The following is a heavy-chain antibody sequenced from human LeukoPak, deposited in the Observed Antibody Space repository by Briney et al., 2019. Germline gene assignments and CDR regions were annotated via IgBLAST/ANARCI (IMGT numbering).Heavy chain of an antibody. CDR3: AKSIGGTSYYYDSSGYYFDY. J-gene: IGHJ4*02. D-gene: IGHD3-22*01. CDR1: GFTFSSYA. Sequence: PGGSLRLSCAASGFTFSSYAMSWVRQAPGKGLEWVSAISGSGGSTYYADSVKGRFTISRDNSKNTLYLQMDSLRAEDTAVYYCAKSIGGTSYYYDSSGYYFDYWGQGTLVTVSS. V-gene: IGHV3-23*01. CDR2: ISGSGGST.